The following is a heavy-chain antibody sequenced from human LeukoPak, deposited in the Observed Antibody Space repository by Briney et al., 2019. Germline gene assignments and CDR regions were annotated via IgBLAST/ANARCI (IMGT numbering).Heavy chain of an antibody. J-gene: IGHJ4*02. CDR1: GNTFTSYH. Sequence: GASVKVSCRASGNTFTSYHLHWVRQAPGQGPEWMGIINPSGGGTSYAQKFQGRVTMTRDTSTSTAYMEVSSLRSEDTAVYYCARAGSSAQAGFDYWGQGTLVTVSS. D-gene: IGHD6-13*01. CDR2: INPSGGGT. V-gene: IGHV1-46*01. CDR3: ARAGSSAQAGFDY.